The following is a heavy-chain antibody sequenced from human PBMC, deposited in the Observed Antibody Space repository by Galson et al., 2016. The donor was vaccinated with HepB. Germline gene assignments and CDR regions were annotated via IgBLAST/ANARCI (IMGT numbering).Heavy chain of an antibody. CDR1: GGSISSNYW. CDR3: TRGNLGTSATMAFDY. CDR2: IYETGTA. J-gene: IGHJ4*02. D-gene: IGHD4/OR15-4a*01. V-gene: IGHV4-4*02. Sequence: SETLSLTCDVSGGSISSNYWWGWVRQSPEKGFEWIGEIYETGTANYNPSFTSRATISVDKSKNQISLRLDSVTAADTAVYYCTRGNLGTSATMAFDYWGQGTLVSVSS.